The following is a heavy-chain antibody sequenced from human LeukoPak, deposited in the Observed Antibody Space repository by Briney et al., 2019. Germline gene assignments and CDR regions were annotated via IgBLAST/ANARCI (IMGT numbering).Heavy chain of an antibody. CDR2: ISTYNGDT. D-gene: IGHD6-6*01. Sequence: ASVKVSFKASGYTFSTYSINWVRQAPGQGLEWMGWISTYNGDTNYAQKLQGRVTMTTDTSTSTAYMELRSLRSDDTAAYYCAKDRWRDGSSSFDNWGQGTLVTVSS. CDR1: GYTFSTYS. J-gene: IGHJ4*02. V-gene: IGHV1-18*01. CDR3: AKDRWRDGSSSFDN.